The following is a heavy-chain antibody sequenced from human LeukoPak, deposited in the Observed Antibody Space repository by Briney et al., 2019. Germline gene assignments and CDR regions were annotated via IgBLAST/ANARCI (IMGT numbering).Heavy chain of an antibody. CDR2: IKQDGSDR. Sequence: GGSLRLSCAASGFTFSGYWMSWVRQAPGKGLEWVANIKQDGSDRYYVDPVKGRFTISRDNAKNSLYLQMNSLRADDTAVYYCARKKDYMDVWGKGTTVTVSS. CDR1: GFTFSGYW. CDR3: ARKKDYMDV. V-gene: IGHV3-7*01. J-gene: IGHJ6*03.